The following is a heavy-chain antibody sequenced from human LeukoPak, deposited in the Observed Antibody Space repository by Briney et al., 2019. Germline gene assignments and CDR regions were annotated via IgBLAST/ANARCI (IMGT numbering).Heavy chain of an antibody. J-gene: IGHJ4*02. Sequence: GGSLRLSCAASGFTFSSYGMHWVRQAPGKGLEWVAFIRYDGSNKYYADSVKGRFTISRDNSKNTLYLQMNSLRAEDTAVYYCAKDLFPAAGPSAARYWGQGTLVTVSS. D-gene: IGHD6-13*01. V-gene: IGHV3-30*02. CDR2: IRYDGSNK. CDR3: AKDLFPAAGPSAARY. CDR1: GFTFSSYG.